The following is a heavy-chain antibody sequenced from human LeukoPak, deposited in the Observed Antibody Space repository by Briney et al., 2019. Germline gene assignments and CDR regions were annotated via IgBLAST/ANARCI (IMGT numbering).Heavy chain of an antibody. V-gene: IGHV3-48*01. Sequence: GGSLRLSCAASGFTFSSYSMNWVRQAPGKGLEWVSYISSSSSTIYYADSVKGRFTISRDNAKNSLYLQMNSLRAEDTAVYYCARSGVPAPYYYMDVWGKGTTVTVSS. CDR3: ARSGVPAPYYYMDV. CDR1: GFTFSSYS. CDR2: ISSSSSTI. D-gene: IGHD2-2*01. J-gene: IGHJ6*03.